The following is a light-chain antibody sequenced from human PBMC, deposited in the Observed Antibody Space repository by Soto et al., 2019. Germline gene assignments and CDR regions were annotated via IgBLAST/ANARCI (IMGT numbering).Light chain of an antibody. Sequence: IQMTQSPSSLSASVGDRVTITCQASQDISNYLNWYQQKPGKAPKLLIYGASNLQSGVPPRFSGSGSGTDFTLAISSLQPEDSATYYCLQDINYPWTFGQGTKVDI. V-gene: IGKV1-6*01. CDR2: GAS. J-gene: IGKJ1*01. CDR1: QDISNY. CDR3: LQDINYPWT.